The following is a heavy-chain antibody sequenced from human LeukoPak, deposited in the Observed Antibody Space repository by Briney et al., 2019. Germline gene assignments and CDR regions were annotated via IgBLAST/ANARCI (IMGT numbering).Heavy chain of an antibody. Sequence: SETLSLTCTVSSGSIDGYYWSWIRQPPGKGLEWISFIHSSGITNYNPSLESRITISVDTSKNQLSLKLSSVSAADTAIYYCARGKGRDGYNWLLDYWGQGTLVTVSS. CDR2: IHSSGIT. J-gene: IGHJ4*02. V-gene: IGHV4-59*01. CDR1: SGSIDGYY. CDR3: ARGKGRDGYNWLLDY. D-gene: IGHD5-24*01.